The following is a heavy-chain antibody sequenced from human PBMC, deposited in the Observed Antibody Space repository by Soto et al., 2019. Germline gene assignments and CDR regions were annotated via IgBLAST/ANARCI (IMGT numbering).Heavy chain of an antibody. J-gene: IGHJ6*03. V-gene: IGHV1-69*04. CDR2: IIPILGIA. D-gene: IGHD6-6*01. Sequence: SVKVSCKASGGTFSSYTISWVRQAPGQGLEWMGRIIPILGIANYAQKFQGRVKITADKSTSTAYMELSSLRSEDTAVYYCAREYSSSSLYYYYYMDVWGKGTTVTVSS. CDR1: GGTFSSYT. CDR3: AREYSSSSLYYYYYMDV.